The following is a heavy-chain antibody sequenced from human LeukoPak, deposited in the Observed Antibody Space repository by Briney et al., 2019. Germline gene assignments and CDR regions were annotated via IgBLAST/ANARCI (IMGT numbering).Heavy chain of an antibody. CDR3: ARHLSGSSWFDL. CDR2: MHYTGNT. D-gene: IGHD1-26*01. CDR1: GDSITSGDYY. J-gene: IGHJ5*02. V-gene: IGHV4-30-4*08. Sequence: PSQTLSLTCTVSGDSITSGDYYWTWIRQPPGKGLEWVAYMHYTGNTYYNSSLKSRLTISVDTSKNQFSLRLSFVTAADTAMYYCARHLSGSSWFDLWGQGTLVTVSS.